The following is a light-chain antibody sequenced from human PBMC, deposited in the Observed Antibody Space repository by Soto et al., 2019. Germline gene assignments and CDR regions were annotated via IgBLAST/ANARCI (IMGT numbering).Light chain of an antibody. V-gene: IGKV3-11*01. CDR1: QSVSSY. CDR2: DAS. J-gene: IGKJ4*01. Sequence: EIVLTQSPATLSLSPGERATLSCRASQSVSSYLAWYQQQPGQAPRLLIYDASNRATGIPARFSGSVSGTDFTLTISSLEPEDFAVYYCQQRSNWPRALTFGGGTKVEIK. CDR3: QQRSNWPRALT.